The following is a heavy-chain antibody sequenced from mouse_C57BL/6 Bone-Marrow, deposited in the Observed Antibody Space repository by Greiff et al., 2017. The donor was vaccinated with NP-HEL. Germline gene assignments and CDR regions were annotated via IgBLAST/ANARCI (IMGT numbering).Heavy chain of an antibody. Sequence: QQSGAELARPGASVKMSCKASGYTFTSYTMPWVKQRPGQGLEWIGYINPSSGYTKYNQKFKDKATLTADKSSSTAYMQLSILTSEDSAVYYCARHPYYSNSGLAYWGQGTLVTVSA. CDR1: GYTFTSYT. V-gene: IGHV1-4*01. CDR3: ARHPYYSNSGLAY. D-gene: IGHD2-5*01. CDR2: INPSSGYT. J-gene: IGHJ3*01.